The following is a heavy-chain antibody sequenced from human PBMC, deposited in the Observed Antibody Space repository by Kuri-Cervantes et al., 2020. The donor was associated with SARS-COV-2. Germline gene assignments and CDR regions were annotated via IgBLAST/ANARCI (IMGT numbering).Heavy chain of an antibody. CDR3: ARDPNANHNNWFDP. J-gene: IGHJ5*02. CDR1: GGSFSGYY. D-gene: IGHD4/OR15-4a*01. CDR2: IYYSGST. Sequence: SETLSLTCAVYGGSFSGYYWGWIRQPPGKGLEWIGSIYYSGSTNYNPSLKSRVTISVDTSKNQFSLKLSSVTAADTAVYYCARDPNANHNNWFDPWGQGTLVTVSS. V-gene: IGHV4-59*01.